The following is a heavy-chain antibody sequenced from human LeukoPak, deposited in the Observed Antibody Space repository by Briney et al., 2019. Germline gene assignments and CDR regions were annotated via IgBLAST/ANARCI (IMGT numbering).Heavy chain of an antibody. CDR3: ARDPNGDYIGAFDM. D-gene: IGHD4-17*01. Sequence: PGGSLRLSCTASGFTFSAYAMMWVRQAPGKGPEWVSAIRGGGGSAFYADSVKGRITISRDNSKYTLFLQMNSLKAEDTAVYYCARDPNGDYIGAFDMWGPGTMVTVSS. CDR2: IRGGGGSA. J-gene: IGHJ3*02. CDR1: GFTFSAYA. V-gene: IGHV3-23*01.